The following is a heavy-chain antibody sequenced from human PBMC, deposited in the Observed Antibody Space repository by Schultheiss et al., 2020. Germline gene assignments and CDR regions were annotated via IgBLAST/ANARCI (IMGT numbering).Heavy chain of an antibody. Sequence: GGSLRLSCAASGFTFSSYAMSWVRQAPGKGLEWVSAISGSGGSTYYADSVKGRFTIPRDNAKNSLYLQMNSLRDEDTAVYYCARGEGGVSADDPDYWGQGTLVTVSS. D-gene: IGHD3-16*01. V-gene: IGHV3-23*01. CDR2: ISGSGGST. CDR1: GFTFSSYA. CDR3: ARGEGGVSADDPDY. J-gene: IGHJ4*02.